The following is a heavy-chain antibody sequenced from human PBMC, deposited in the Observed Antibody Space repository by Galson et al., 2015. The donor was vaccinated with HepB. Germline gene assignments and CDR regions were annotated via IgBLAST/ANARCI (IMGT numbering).Heavy chain of an antibody. J-gene: IGHJ3*02. V-gene: IGHV4-61*02. CDR2: IYTSGST. Sequence: QVQLQESGPGLVKPSQTLSLTCTVSGGSISSGSYYWSWIRQPAGKGLEWIGRIYTSGSTNYNPSLKSRVTMSVDTSKNQFSLKLSSVTAADTAVYYCARANNRDGYNGAFDIWGQGTMVTVSS. D-gene: IGHD5-24*01. CDR1: GGSISSGSYY. CDR3: ARANNRDGYNGAFDI.